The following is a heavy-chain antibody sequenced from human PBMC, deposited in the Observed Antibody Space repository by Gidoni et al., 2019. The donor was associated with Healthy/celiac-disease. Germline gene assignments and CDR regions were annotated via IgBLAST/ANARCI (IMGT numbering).Heavy chain of an antibody. CDR1: GGSISSSSYY. D-gene: IGHD3-22*01. J-gene: IGHJ5*02. V-gene: IGHV4-39*01. CDR2: IYYSGST. CDR3: ATPGLYDSSGYYYH. Sequence: QLQLQESGPGLVKPSETLSLTCTVSGGSISSSSYYWGWIRQPPGKGLEWIGSIYYSGSTYYNPSLKSRVTISVDTSKNQFSLKLSSVTAADTAVYYCATPGLYDSSGYYYHWGQGTLVTVSS.